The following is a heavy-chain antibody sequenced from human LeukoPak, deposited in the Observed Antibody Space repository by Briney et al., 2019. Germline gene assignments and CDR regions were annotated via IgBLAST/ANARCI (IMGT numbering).Heavy chain of an antibody. CDR3: ARRPSGYDYSHFDS. D-gene: IGHD5-12*01. V-gene: IGHV4-39*01. CDR1: GGSTSSGSYY. Sequence: SGTLSLTCAVSGGSTSSGSYYWGRIRQPPGKGLEWIGSIYYSGRTYYNPSLKSRVTISVDTSKNQFSLKLSSVTAADTAVYYCARRPSGYDYSHFDSWGQGTLVTVSS. CDR2: IYYSGRT. J-gene: IGHJ4*02.